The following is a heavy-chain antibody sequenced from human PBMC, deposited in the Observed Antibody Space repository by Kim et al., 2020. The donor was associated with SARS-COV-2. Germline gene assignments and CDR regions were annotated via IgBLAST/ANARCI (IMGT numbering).Heavy chain of an antibody. CDR2: IYSGGTT. V-gene: IGHV3-66*01. J-gene: IGHJ6*02. CDR3: ATDKTYEILTGFYLDI. Sequence: GGSLRLSCAASGFTVSRNYLSWVRQAPGKGLEWVSLIYSGGTTYYADSVKGRFTISRDNSNNTLYLQMNSMRAEDTAAYYCATDKTYEILTGFYLDIWG. D-gene: IGHD3-9*01. CDR1: GFTVSRNY.